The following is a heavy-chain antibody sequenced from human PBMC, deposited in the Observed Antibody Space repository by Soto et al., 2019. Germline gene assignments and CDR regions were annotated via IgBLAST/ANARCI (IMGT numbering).Heavy chain of an antibody. CDR1: GFTFSSYG. J-gene: IGHJ3*02. Sequence: GGSLRLSCAASGFTFSSYGMHWVRQAPGKGLEWVAVIWYDGSNKYYADSVKGRFTISRDNSKNTLYLQMNSLRAEDTAVYYCARGYYYDSSGSRPAFDIWGQGTMVT. D-gene: IGHD3-22*01. V-gene: IGHV3-33*01. CDR3: ARGYYYDSSGSRPAFDI. CDR2: IWYDGSNK.